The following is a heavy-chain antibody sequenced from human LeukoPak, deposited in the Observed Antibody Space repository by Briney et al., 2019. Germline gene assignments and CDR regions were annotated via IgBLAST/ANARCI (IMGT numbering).Heavy chain of an antibody. D-gene: IGHD6-13*01. CDR1: GYTFTSYG. CDR2: ISAYNGNT. CDR3: ARDNSPYSSSPNWFDP. Sequence: GASVKVSCKASGYTFTSYGISWVRQAPGQGLEWMGWISAYNGNTNYAQKFQGRVTITADKSTSTAYMELSSLRSEDTAVYYCARDNSPYSSSPNWFDPWGQGTLVTVSS. V-gene: IGHV1-18*01. J-gene: IGHJ5*02.